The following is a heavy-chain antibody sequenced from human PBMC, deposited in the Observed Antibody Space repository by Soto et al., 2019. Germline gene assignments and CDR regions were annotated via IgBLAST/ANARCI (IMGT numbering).Heavy chain of an antibody. J-gene: IGHJ4*02. Sequence: ASVKVSCKASGYTFTSYDINWVRQATGQGFEWMGWMNPNSGSTGYAQKFQGRVTMTRDTSITTAYMELSSLRSEDTAVYYCARDRDGYNGAFDYWDQGTLVTVSS. CDR2: MNPNSGST. V-gene: IGHV1-8*01. CDR1: GYTFTSYD. D-gene: IGHD5-12*01. CDR3: ARDRDGYNGAFDY.